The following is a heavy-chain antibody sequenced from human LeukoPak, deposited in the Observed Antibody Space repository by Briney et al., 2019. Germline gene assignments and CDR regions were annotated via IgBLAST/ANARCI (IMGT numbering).Heavy chain of an antibody. CDR1: GYTFTGHY. Sequence: ASVTVSCKPSGYTFTGHYIHWVRQAPGQGLQWVGWVNANNGATHCAQKLQDRVTMTRDTSISTAYMELSRLTSDDTAVYYCARDQNYYDTNTYYGIDCWGQGTLVTVSS. CDR3: ARDQNYYDTNTYYGIDC. D-gene: IGHD3-22*01. V-gene: IGHV1-2*02. J-gene: IGHJ4*02. CDR2: VNANNGAT.